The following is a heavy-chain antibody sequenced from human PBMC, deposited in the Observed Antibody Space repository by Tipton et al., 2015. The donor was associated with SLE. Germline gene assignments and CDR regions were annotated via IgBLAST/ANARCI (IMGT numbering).Heavy chain of an antibody. J-gene: IGHJ5*02. V-gene: IGHV4-38-2*01. CDR2: IYHSGST. CDR3: ATSIAAAGTGWFDP. D-gene: IGHD6-13*01. Sequence: TLSLTCAVSGYSISSGYYWGWIRQPPGKGLEWIGSIYHSGSTYYNPSLKSRVTISVDTSKNQFSLKLSSVTAADTAVYYCATSIAAAGTGWFDPWGQGTLVTVSS. CDR1: GYSISSGYY.